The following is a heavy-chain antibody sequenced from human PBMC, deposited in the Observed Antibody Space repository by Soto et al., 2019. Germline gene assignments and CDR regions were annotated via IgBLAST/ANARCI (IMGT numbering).Heavy chain of an antibody. CDR2: ISWNSGNV. CDR3: AKETGNWNEGRSYLFDF. V-gene: IGHV3-9*01. J-gene: IGHJ4*02. CDR1: GFTFDDYA. D-gene: IGHD1-1*01. Sequence: GGSLRLSCAASGFTFDDYAMHWVRQAPGKGLEWVSVISWNSGNVGYADSVKGRFTISRDNAKNSLYLQMNSLRPEDTALYYCAKETGNWNEGRSYLFDFWGQGTLVT.